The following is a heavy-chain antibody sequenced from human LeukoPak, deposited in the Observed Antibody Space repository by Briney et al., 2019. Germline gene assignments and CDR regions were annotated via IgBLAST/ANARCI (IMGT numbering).Heavy chain of an antibody. D-gene: IGHD3-10*01. Sequence: SETLSLTCTVSGGSISSSSYYWGWIRQPPGKGLDWIGSINYSGSTYYDPSHKSRVTISVDTSKNQFSLKLSSVTAADTAVYYCARHSKITMVRGVRRTWFDPWGQGTLVTVSS. CDR2: INYSGST. CDR1: GGSISSSSYY. CDR3: ARHSKITMVRGVRRTWFDP. V-gene: IGHV4-39*01. J-gene: IGHJ5*02.